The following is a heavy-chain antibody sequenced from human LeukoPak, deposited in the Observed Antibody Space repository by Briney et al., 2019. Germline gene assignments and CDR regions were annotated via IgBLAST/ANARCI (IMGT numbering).Heavy chain of an antibody. CDR1: GGSISSYY. CDR2: IYTSGST. V-gene: IGHV4-4*07. J-gene: IGHJ4*02. D-gene: IGHD4-17*01. Sequence: SETLSLTCTVSGGSISSYYWSWIRQPAGQGLEGIGRIYTSGSTNYNPSLKSRVTMSVDTSTKQFSLKLSSVTAADTAVYYCARGSRRTSTDSFDYWGQGTLVTVSS. CDR3: ARGSRRTSTDSFDY.